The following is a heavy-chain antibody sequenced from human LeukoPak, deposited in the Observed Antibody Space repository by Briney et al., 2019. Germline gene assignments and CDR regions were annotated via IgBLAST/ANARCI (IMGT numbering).Heavy chain of an antibody. Sequence: GESLKISCEGSGYSFSNYWIDWVRQMPGKGLEWMGIIYPGDSDTRYSPSFQGQVTISADKSISTAYLQWSSLKASDTAMYYCATSDYPDAFDIWGQGTMVTVSS. D-gene: IGHD4-11*01. J-gene: IGHJ3*02. V-gene: IGHV5-51*01. CDR1: GYSFSNYW. CDR3: ATSDYPDAFDI. CDR2: IYPGDSDT.